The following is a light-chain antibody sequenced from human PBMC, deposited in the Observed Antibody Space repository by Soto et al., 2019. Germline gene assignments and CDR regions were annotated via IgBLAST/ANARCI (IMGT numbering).Light chain of an antibody. CDR1: QSVSSN. Sequence: EIVLTQIPATLSASPGERVTLSCRASQSVSSNLAWYQQKPGQAPRLLIYSASSRAAGIPARFSASGFATEFTLTISSLQSEDFAVYYCQQYETWPPRFTFGPGTKVDIK. CDR3: QQYETWPPRFT. CDR2: SAS. V-gene: IGKV3-15*01. J-gene: IGKJ3*01.